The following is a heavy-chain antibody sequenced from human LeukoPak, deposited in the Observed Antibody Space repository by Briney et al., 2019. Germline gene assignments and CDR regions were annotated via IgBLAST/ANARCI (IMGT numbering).Heavy chain of an antibody. D-gene: IGHD6-19*01. CDR1: GDSISSYY. V-gene: IGHV4-59*01. J-gene: IGHJ4*02. Sequence: PSEPLSLTCTGSGDSISSYYWSWIRQAPGKGLEWIGYIYYSESTNYNPSLMRRVTISVDTSKNQFSLKLSSVTAADTAVYYYARVNRYSSGWLTFDYWGRGTLVTVSS. CDR3: ARVNRYSSGWLTFDY. CDR2: IYYSEST.